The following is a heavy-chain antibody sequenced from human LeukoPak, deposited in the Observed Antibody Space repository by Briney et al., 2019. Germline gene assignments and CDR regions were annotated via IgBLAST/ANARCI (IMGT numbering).Heavy chain of an antibody. CDR2: ISGSGGST. CDR3: AKDCGKATEPPPGY. D-gene: IGHD1-1*01. J-gene: IGHJ4*02. CDR1: GFTFSSYA. Sequence: GGSLRLSCVVSGFTFSSYAMSWVRQAPGEGLEWVSGISGSGGSTYYADSVKGRFTISRDNSKNTLYLQMDSLRAEDTAVYYLAKDCGKATEPPPGYWGQGTLVTVSS. V-gene: IGHV3-23*01.